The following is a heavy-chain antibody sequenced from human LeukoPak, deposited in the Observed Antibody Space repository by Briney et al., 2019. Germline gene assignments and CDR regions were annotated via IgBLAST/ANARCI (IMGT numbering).Heavy chain of an antibody. Sequence: GGSLRLSCAASGFGFSSHWMHWVRQAPGKGLVWVSRTNSDGSVRNYADSVEGRFIISRDNAKNTLYLQMNSLGAEDTAVYFCARDPSVNNAIGYNWFDHWGQGTQVTVSS. CDR3: ARDPSVNNAIGYNWFDH. D-gene: IGHD2/OR15-2a*01. CDR1: GFGFSSHW. J-gene: IGHJ5*02. CDR2: TNSDGSVR. V-gene: IGHV3-74*01.